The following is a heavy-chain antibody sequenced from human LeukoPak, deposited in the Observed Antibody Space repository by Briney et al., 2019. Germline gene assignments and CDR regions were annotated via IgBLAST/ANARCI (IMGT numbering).Heavy chain of an antibody. J-gene: IGHJ2*01. CDR2: FYYTGTI. Sequence: PSETLSLTCIVSDGSMSSTDHFWGWIRQPPGKGLEWIGSFYYTGTIFYSPSLESRGTISIDTSKNQFSLKIRSVTAADTAVYYCARQGVVPNKAGWYFDLWGRGAPVTVSS. D-gene: IGHD3-10*01. CDR3: ARQGVVPNKAGWYFDL. CDR1: DGSMSSTDHF. V-gene: IGHV4-39*01.